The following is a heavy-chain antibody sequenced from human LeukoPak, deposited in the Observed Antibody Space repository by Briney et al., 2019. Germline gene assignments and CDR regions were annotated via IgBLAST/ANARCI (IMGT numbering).Heavy chain of an antibody. CDR2: FDPEDGET. V-gene: IGHV1-24*01. CDR1: GYTLTELS. CDR3: ATEVYYDKNY. Sequence: ASVKVSCKVSGYTLTELSMHWVRQAPGKGLEWMGGFDPEDGETIYAQKFQGRVTMTKDTSTDTAYMELSSLRSEDTAVYYCATEVYYDKNYWGQGTLVTVSS. D-gene: IGHD3-22*01. J-gene: IGHJ4*02.